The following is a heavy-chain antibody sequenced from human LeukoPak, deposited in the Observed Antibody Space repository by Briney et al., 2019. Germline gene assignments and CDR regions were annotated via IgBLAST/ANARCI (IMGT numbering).Heavy chain of an antibody. J-gene: IGHJ4*02. Sequence: GGSLRLSCAASGFTFSSYEMNWVRQAPGKGLEWVSYISSSGSSIYYADSVKGRFSISRDNAKNSLYLQMNSLRAEDTAVYYCARDRRGALYFDYWGQGTLVTVSS. D-gene: IGHD3-10*01. CDR3: ARDRRGALYFDY. CDR1: GFTFSSYE. CDR2: ISSSGSSI. V-gene: IGHV3-48*03.